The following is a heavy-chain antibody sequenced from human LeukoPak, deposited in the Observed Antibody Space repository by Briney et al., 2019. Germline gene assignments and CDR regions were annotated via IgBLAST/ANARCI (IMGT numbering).Heavy chain of an antibody. V-gene: IGHV1-18*01. CDR3: ARDLYCSSTSCYANWFDP. CDR2: ISAYNGNT. Sequence: ASVKVSCKASGYTFTSYGISWVRQAPGQWLEWMGWISAYNGNTNYAQKLQGRVTMTTDTSTSTAYMELRSLRSDDTAVYYCARDLYCSSTSCYANWFDPWGQGTLVTVSS. CDR1: GYTFTSYG. J-gene: IGHJ5*02. D-gene: IGHD2-2*01.